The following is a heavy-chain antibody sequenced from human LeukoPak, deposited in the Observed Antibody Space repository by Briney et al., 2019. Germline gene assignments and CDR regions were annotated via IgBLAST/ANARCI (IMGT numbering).Heavy chain of an antibody. CDR3: ARTSGSYSSDY. CDR2: IIPILGIA. D-gene: IGHD1-26*01. J-gene: IGHJ4*02. Sequence: SVRVSCKASGGTFSSYTISWVRQAPGQGLEWMGRIIPILGIANYAQKFQGRVTITADKSTSTAYMELSSLRSEDTAVYYCARTSGSYSSDYWGQGTLVTVSS. CDR1: GGTFSSYT. V-gene: IGHV1-69*02.